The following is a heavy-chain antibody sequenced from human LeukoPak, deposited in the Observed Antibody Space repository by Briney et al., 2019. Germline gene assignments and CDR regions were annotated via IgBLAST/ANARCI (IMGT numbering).Heavy chain of an antibody. J-gene: IGHJ4*02. CDR3: AKTYQDIVVVPDAIFDY. Sequence: PGGSLRLSCAASGFTFSNDGMSWVRQAPGKGLEWVSGISGSGGSTYYADSVKGRFTISRDNSKNTLFLQMNSLRADDTAVYYCAKTYQDIVVVPDAIFDYWGQGTLVSVSS. CDR1: GFTFSNDG. CDR2: ISGSGGST. D-gene: IGHD2-2*01. V-gene: IGHV3-23*01.